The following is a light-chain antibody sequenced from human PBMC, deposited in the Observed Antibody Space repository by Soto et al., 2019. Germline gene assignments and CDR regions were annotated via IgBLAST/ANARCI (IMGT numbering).Light chain of an antibody. V-gene: IGLV2-14*03. CDR3: SSYTTTSTLV. CDR2: EVS. J-gene: IGLJ2*01. Sequence: QPASVSGSPGQSITISCTGTSSDVAAYNYVCWYQQHPGKAPKLIISEVSDRPSGISPRFTGSKSGNVASLTISGLQTEDEADYFCSSYTTTSTLVFGGGTQLTVL. CDR1: SSDVAAYNY.